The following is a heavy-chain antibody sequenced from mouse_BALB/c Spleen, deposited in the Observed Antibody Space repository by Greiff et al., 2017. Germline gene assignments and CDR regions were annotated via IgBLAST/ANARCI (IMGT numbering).Heavy chain of an antibody. J-gene: IGHJ3*01. V-gene: IGHV5-9-4*01. CDR1: GFTFSSYA. CDR2: ISSGGSYT. CDR3: EKDDYRDDETLFAY. D-gene: IGHD2-14*01. Sequence: EVQGVESGGGLVKPGGSLKLSCAASGFTFSSYAMSWVRQSPEKRLEWVAEISSGGSYTYYPDTVTGRFTISRDNAKNTLYLEMSSLRSEDTAMYDCEKDDYRDDETLFAYWGQGTLVTVSA.